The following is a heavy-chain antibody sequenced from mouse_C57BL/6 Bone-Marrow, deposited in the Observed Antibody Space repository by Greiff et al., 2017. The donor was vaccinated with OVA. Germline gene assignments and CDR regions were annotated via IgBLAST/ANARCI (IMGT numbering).Heavy chain of an antibody. CDR2: ISSGSSTI. CDR3: ARINYWYFDV. Sequence: EVQLQESGGGLVKPGGSLKLSCAASRFTFSDYGMHWVRQAPEKGLEWVAYISSGSSTIYYADTVKGRFTISRDNAKNTLFLQMTSLRSEDTAMYYCARINYWYFDVWGTGTTVTVSS. CDR1: RFTFSDYG. V-gene: IGHV5-17*01. J-gene: IGHJ1*03.